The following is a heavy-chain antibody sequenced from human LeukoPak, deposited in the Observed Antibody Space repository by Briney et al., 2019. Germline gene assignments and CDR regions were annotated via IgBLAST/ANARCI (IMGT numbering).Heavy chain of an antibody. D-gene: IGHD2-21*02. CDR2: IYYSGST. CDR1: GGSISSYY. CDR3: VELVTLNF. Sequence: PSETLSLTCTVSGGSISSYYWSWIRQPPGKGLEWIGYIYYSGSTNYNPSLKSRVTISVDTSKNQFSLKLSSVTAADTAVYYCVELVTLNFWGQGTLVTVSS. V-gene: IGHV4-59*01. J-gene: IGHJ4*02.